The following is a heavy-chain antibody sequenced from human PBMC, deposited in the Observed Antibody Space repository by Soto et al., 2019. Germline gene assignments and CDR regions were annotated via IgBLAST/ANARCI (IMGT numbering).Heavy chain of an antibody. J-gene: IGHJ3*02. CDR1: CGSIGRHY. CDR2: IYYSGST. Sequence: SETLSLTFTVSCGSIGRHYWSWIRQPPGKGLEWIGYIYYSGSTDYNPSLKSRVTISVDTSKIQFSLRLRSVTTADTAVYYCARGPYDGFDIWGQGTMVTVSS. V-gene: IGHV4-59*11. CDR3: ARGPYDGFDI.